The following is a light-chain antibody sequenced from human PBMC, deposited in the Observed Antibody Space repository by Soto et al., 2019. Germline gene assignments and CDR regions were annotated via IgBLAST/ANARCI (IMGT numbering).Light chain of an antibody. CDR1: QSVGGN. Sequence: IVMTQSPATLSVSPGERVTISCGASQSVGGNLAWYQQKPGQAPRLLLYGASTRATGIPSRFSGSGSGTEFTLTISSLQSEDFAVYYCQQYDNWLWTFGQGTKVEVK. CDR2: GAS. V-gene: IGKV3D-15*01. J-gene: IGKJ1*01. CDR3: QQYDNWLWT.